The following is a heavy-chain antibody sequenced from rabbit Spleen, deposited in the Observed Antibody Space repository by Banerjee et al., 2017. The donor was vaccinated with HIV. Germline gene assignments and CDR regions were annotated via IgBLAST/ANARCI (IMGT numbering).Heavy chain of an antibody. CDR1: GFTLSSYW. CDR2: IDTSDGDT. D-gene: IGHD1-1*01. CDR3: ARNYVNAFDP. V-gene: IGHV1S45*01. J-gene: IGHJ2*01. Sequence: EESGGGLVKPEGSLTLTCTASGFTLSSYWIWWVRQAPGKGLEWIACIDTSDGDTDYANWPKGRFTISKTSSTTVTLQMTSLTAADTATYFCARNYVNAFDPWGPGTLVTVS.